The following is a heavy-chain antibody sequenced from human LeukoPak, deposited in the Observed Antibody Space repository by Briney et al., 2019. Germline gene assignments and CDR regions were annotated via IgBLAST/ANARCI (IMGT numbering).Heavy chain of an antibody. V-gene: IGHV1-8*01. CDR2: MNPNSGNT. Sequence: ASVKVSCKASGYTFTSYDINWVRQATGQGLEWMGWMNPNSGNTGYAQKFQGRVTMTRNTSISTAYMELSSLRSEDTAVYYCARGRGLLWFGETGFDYWGQGTLVTVSS. D-gene: IGHD3-10*01. CDR1: GYTFTSYD. CDR3: ARGRGLLWFGETGFDY. J-gene: IGHJ4*02.